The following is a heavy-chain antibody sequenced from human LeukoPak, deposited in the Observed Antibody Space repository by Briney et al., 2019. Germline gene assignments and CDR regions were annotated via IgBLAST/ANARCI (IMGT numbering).Heavy chain of an antibody. V-gene: IGHV5-51*01. D-gene: IGHD2-2*01. CDR3: ARQGDTSCFGY. CDR1: GYSFTNYW. J-gene: IGHJ4*02. Sequence: GESLKISCTGSGYSFTNYWIDWVRQMRGKGLEWMGIIYPADSDTRFDARYSPSFQGQVTISADKSITTAYLQWSSLKASDTAMYFCARQGDTSCFGYWGQGTLVTVSS. CDR2: IYPADSDTRFDA.